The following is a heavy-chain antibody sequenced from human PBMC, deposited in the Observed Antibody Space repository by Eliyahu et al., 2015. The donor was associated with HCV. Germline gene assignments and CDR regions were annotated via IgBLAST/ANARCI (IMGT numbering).Heavy chain of an antibody. J-gene: IGHJ5*02. Sequence: GKGLEWVAVISYDGSNKYYADSVKGRFTISRDNSKNTLYLQMNSLRPEDTAVYYCAKDKVKATVNEMGSWFDPWGQGTLVTVSS. CDR2: ISYDGSNK. V-gene: IGHV3-30*18. D-gene: IGHD4-11*01. CDR3: AKDKVKATVNEMGSWFDP.